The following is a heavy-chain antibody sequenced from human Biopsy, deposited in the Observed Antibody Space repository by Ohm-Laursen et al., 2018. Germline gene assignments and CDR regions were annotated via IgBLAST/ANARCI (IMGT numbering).Heavy chain of an antibody. V-gene: IGHV4-4*07. CDR3: ARSIDYGNSYFQY. D-gene: IGHD4/OR15-4a*01. CDR2: LYTTGSP. Sequence: GTLSLTCTVSGGSISSYYWNWIRQPAGGGLEYIGRLYTTGSPNYNPSLRSRVTMSADTSKNQFSLNLRSVTAADTAVYFCARSIDYGNSYFQYWGQGILVTVSS. J-gene: IGHJ1*01. CDR1: GGSISSYY.